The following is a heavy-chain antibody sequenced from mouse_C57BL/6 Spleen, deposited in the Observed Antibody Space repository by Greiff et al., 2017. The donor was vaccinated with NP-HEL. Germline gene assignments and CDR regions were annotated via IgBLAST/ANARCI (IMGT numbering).Heavy chain of an antibody. D-gene: IGHD2-5*01. CDR1: GFTFSSYG. Sequence: EVQLVESGGDLVKPGGSLKLSCAASGFTFSSYGMSWVRQTPDKRLEWVATISSGGSYPYYPDSVKGRFTISRDNAKNTLYLQMSSLKSEDTAMYYCASLGDYSNDYYAMDYWGQGTSVTVSS. V-gene: IGHV5-6*01. J-gene: IGHJ4*01. CDR3: ASLGDYSNDYYAMDY. CDR2: ISSGGSYP.